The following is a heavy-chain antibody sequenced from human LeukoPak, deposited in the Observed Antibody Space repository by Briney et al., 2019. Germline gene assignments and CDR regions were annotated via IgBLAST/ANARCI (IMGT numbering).Heavy chain of an antibody. CDR2: IYHSGST. CDR3: ARTQGDYYDIKSDDAFDI. D-gene: IGHD3-22*01. J-gene: IGHJ3*02. CDR1: GCSISSGYY. Sequence: SETLSLTCTVSGCSISSGYYWGWIRQPPGKGLEWFGSIYHSGSTYYNPSLKSRVTVSVDTSKNQFSLKLSSVTAADTAVYYCARTQGDYYDIKSDDAFDIWGQGTMVTVSS. V-gene: IGHV4-38-2*02.